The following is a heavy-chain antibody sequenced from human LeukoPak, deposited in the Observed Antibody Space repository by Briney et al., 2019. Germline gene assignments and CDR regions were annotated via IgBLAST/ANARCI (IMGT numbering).Heavy chain of an antibody. Sequence: PSETLSLTCAVYGGSFSGYYWSWIRQPPGKGLEWIGEINHSGSTNYNPPLKSRVTISVDTSKNQFSLKLSSVTAADTAVYYCARHMGLGYSYGYPYFDYWGQGTLVTVSS. J-gene: IGHJ4*02. CDR3: ARHMGLGYSYGYPYFDY. CDR2: INHSGST. V-gene: IGHV4-34*01. CDR1: GGSFSGYY. D-gene: IGHD5-18*01.